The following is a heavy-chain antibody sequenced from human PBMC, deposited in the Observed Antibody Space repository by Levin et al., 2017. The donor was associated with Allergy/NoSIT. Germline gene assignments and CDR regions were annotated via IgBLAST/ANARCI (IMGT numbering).Heavy chain of an antibody. J-gene: IGHJ3*02. CDR1: GYTFTGYY. CDR2: INPNSGGT. CDR3: QLTGGGDDAFDI. V-gene: IGHV1-2*02. Sequence: GESLKISCKASGYTFTGYYIHWVRQAPGQGLEWMGWINPNSGGTNYPQKFQGRVTMTRDTSISTAYMELSRLRSDDTAVYYCQLTGGGDDAFDIWGQGTMVTVSS. D-gene: IGHD2-21*01.